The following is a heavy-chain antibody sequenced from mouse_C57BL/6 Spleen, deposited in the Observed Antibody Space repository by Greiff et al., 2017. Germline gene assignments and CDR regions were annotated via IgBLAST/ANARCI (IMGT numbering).Heavy chain of an antibody. D-gene: IGHD3-2*02. Sequence: QVQLQQPGAELVRPGSSVKLSCKASGYTFTSYWMHWVKQRPIQGLEWIGNIDPSDSETNYNQKFKDKATLTVDKSSSTAYMQLSSLTSEDSAVYYCARGDSSGYFDYWGQGTTLTVSS. J-gene: IGHJ2*01. CDR2: IDPSDSET. CDR1: GYTFTSYW. CDR3: ARGDSSGYFDY. V-gene: IGHV1-52*01.